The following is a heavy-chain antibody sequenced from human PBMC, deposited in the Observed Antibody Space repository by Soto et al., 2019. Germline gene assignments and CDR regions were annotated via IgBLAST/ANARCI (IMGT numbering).Heavy chain of an antibody. D-gene: IGHD6-13*01. CDR2: INYSGST. J-gene: IGHJ4*02. V-gene: IGHV4-34*01. Sequence: QVHLQQWGAGLLKPSETLSLTCAVYGGSCSGYYWSWIRQPPGKGLEWIGEINYSGSTNYNPSLKGRVTISVDTSKIQFSRKLSSVTAADTAVYYCASPRIAAAGIHYFGYWGQGTLVTVSS. CDR3: ASPRIAAAGIHYFGY. CDR1: GGSCSGYY.